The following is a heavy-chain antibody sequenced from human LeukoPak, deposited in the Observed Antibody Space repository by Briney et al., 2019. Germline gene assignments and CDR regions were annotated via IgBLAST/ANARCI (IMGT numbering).Heavy chain of an antibody. J-gene: IGHJ4*02. D-gene: IGHD5-24*01. CDR2: IYYSGST. CDR1: GGSISSYY. Sequence: SETLSLTCTVSGGSISSYYWSWIRQSPGKGLEWIGYIYYSGSTNYNPSLKSRVTISVDTSKNQFSLKLSSVTAADTAVYYCARGMGDGYKYPNYWGQGTLVTVSS. CDR3: ARGMGDGYKYPNY. V-gene: IGHV4-59*01.